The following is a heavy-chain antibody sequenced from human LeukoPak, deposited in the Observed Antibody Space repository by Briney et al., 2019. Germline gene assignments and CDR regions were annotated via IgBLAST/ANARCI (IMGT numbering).Heavy chain of an antibody. V-gene: IGHV4-34*01. D-gene: IGHD5-18*01. Sequence: SETLSLTCAVYGGSFSGYYWSWIRQPPGKGLEWIGEINHSGSTNYNPSLKSRVTISVDTSKNQFSLKLSSVTAADTAVYYCAGIGYSSSPGYWGQGTLVTVSS. J-gene: IGHJ4*02. CDR1: GGSFSGYY. CDR2: INHSGST. CDR3: AGIGYSSSPGY.